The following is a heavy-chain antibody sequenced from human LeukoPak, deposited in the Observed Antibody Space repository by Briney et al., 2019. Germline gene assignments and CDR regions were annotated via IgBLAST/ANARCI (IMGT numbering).Heavy chain of an antibody. J-gene: IGHJ1*01. CDR3: ARAGGTTWGMAKVDSSAEYFQH. D-gene: IGHD3-16*01. Sequence: SETLSLTCTVSGGSINNYYWSWIRQPAGKGLEWIGRIYTRGSTNYNPSLKSRVTMSVDTSKNQFSLKLSSVTAADTAVYYCARAGGTTWGMAKVDSSAEYFQHWGQGTLVTVSS. V-gene: IGHV4-4*07. CDR2: IYTRGST. CDR1: GGSINNYY.